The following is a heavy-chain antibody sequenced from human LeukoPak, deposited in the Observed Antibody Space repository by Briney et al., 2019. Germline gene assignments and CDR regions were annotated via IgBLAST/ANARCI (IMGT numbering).Heavy chain of an antibody. CDR1: GFTFSSYG. D-gene: IGHD4-11*01. Sequence: GGSLRLSCAASGFTFSSYGMHWVRQAPGKGLEWVAVIWYDGSNKYYADSVKGRFTISRDNSKNTLYLQMNSLRAEDTAVYYCAREPGGSEFYSNEPTPFDYWGQGTLVTVSS. CDR2: IWYDGSNK. J-gene: IGHJ4*02. V-gene: IGHV3-33*01. CDR3: AREPGGSEFYSNEPTPFDY.